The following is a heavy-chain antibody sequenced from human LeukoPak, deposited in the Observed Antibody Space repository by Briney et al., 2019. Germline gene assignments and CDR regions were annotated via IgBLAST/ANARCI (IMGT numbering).Heavy chain of an antibody. D-gene: IGHD6-13*01. Sequence: GESLKISCQGSGYSFTSYWIGWVRQMPGKGLEWMGIIYPGDSDTRYSPSFQGQVTISADKSISTAYLQWSSLKASDTAMYCARHDIAADYWGQGTLVTVSS. CDR3: ARHDIAADY. V-gene: IGHV5-51*01. CDR2: IYPGDSDT. CDR1: GYSFTSYW. J-gene: IGHJ4*02.